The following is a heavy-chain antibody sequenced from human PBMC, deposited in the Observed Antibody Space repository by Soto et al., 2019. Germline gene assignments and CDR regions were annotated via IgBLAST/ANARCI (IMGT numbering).Heavy chain of an antibody. CDR2: LNPNTGGI. V-gene: IGHV1-2*04. CDR3: ERESEAVAGTEFDY. CDR1: GYSFTVYY. J-gene: IGHJ4*02. Sequence: ASVKVSCKTSGYSFTVYYIHWLRQAPGQGLEWMGWLNPNTGGINYAQRFQGWVTMTRDTSISTAYMELSRLKSDDTAVYYCERESEAVAGTEFDYWGQGTPVTVSS. D-gene: IGHD6-19*01.